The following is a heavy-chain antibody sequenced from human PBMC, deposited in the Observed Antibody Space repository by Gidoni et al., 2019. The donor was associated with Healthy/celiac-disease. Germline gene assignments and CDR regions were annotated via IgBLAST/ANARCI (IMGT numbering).Heavy chain of an antibody. CDR3: ARDGQLALDY. Sequence: EVQLVESGGGLVKPGGSLRLSCAASAFTFSSYSMNWVRQAPGKGLEWVSSISSSSSYIYYADSVKGRFTISRDNAKNSLYLQMNSLRAEDTAVYYCARDGQLALDYWGQGTLVTVSS. CDR2: ISSSSSYI. V-gene: IGHV3-21*01. J-gene: IGHJ4*02. CDR1: AFTFSSYS. D-gene: IGHD6-6*01.